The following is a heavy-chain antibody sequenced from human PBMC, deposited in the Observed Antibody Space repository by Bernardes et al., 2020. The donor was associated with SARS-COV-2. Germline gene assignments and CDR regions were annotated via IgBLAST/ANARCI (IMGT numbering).Heavy chain of an antibody. CDR3: WVRVETGGVVFDH. CDR2: ISPHSANT. Sequence: ASVQVSCTASGYSFSTHDMNWVRQAPGQGLEWVGWISPHSANTTYAQNLQGRVSMTTDASARTGYMELRSLRSDDTAVYYCWVRVETGGVVFDHWGQGTLVTVS. V-gene: IGHV1-18*04. CDR1: GYSFSTHD. D-gene: IGHD1-26*01. J-gene: IGHJ4*02.